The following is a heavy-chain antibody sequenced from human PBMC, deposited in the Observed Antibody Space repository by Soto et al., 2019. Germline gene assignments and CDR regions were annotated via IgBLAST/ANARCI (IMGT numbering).Heavy chain of an antibody. V-gene: IGHV4-59*01. CDR3: ARDQRVGYSGYDPLGFDP. D-gene: IGHD5-12*01. Sequence: QVQLQESGPGLVKPSETLSLTCTVSGGSISSYYWSWIRQPPGKGLEWIGYIYYSGSTNYNPSLKSRVTISVDTSKNQFSLELSSVTAADTAVYYCARDQRVGYSGYDPLGFDPWGQGTLVTVSS. CDR1: GGSISSYY. CDR2: IYYSGST. J-gene: IGHJ5*02.